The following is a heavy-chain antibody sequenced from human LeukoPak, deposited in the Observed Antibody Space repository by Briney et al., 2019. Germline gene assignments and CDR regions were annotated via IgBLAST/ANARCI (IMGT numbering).Heavy chain of an antibody. CDR2: INANSGTT. Sequence: PGGSLRLSCAASGFAFSFYAMSWLRQPPGKGLEWVSTINANSGTTSYAASVRGRFTISRDNAKNTLYLQMNSLRAEDTAVYYCVRHRTKDYWGQGTLVTVSS. V-gene: IGHV3-23*01. CDR1: GFAFSFYA. CDR3: VRHRTKDY. J-gene: IGHJ4*02.